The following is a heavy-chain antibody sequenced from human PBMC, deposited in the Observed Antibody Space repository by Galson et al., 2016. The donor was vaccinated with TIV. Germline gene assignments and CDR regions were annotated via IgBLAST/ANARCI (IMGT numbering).Heavy chain of an antibody. D-gene: IGHD2-21*01. Sequence: SLRLSCAASGFTFSDYYMNWIRQAPGKGLEWVSFICHSGNNIYYADSVKGRFTISRDNANNLLSLQMHSLSAEDTAVYYCASGWGLGIVATLFDKWGQGTLVTVSS. V-gene: IGHV3-11*04. J-gene: IGHJ4*02. CDR3: ASGWGLGIVATLFDK. CDR2: ICHSGNNI. CDR1: GFTFSDYY.